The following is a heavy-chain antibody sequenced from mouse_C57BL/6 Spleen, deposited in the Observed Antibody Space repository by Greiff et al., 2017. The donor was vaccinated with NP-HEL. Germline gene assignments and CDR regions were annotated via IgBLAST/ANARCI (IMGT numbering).Heavy chain of an antibody. CDR1: GYTFTGYW. V-gene: IGHV1-9*01. D-gene: IGHD2-4*01. CDR3: ARGIYYDYEGGYFDY. Sequence: LVESGAELMKPGASVKLSCKATGYTFTGYWIEWVKQRPGHGLEWIGEILPGSGSTNYNEKFKGKATFTADTSSTTAYMQLSSLTTEDSAIYYCARGIYYDYEGGYFDYWGQGTTLTVSS. CDR2: ILPGSGST. J-gene: IGHJ2*01.